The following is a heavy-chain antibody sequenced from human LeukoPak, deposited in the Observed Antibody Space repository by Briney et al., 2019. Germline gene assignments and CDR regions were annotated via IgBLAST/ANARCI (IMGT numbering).Heavy chain of an antibody. V-gene: IGHV3-30*02. CDR3: AKDQGPRDPFFLPDY. D-gene: IGHD2/OR15-2a*01. CDR2: IRYDGSNK. CDR1: GFTFSSYG. Sequence: PGGSLRLSCAASGFTFSSYGMHWVRQAPGKGLELVAFIRYDGSNKYYADSVKGRFTISRDNSKNTLYLQMNSLRAEDTAVYYCAKDQGPRDPFFLPDYWGQGTLVTVSS. J-gene: IGHJ4*02.